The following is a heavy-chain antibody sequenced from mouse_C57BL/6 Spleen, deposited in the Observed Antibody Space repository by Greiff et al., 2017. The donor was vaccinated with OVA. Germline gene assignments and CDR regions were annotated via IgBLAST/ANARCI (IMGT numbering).Heavy chain of an antibody. J-gene: IGHJ2*01. V-gene: IGHV5-4*01. D-gene: IGHD1-1*01. CDR3: ARDLAYYYGSSPFDY. Sequence: DVQLVESGGGLVKPGGSLKLSCAASGFTFSSYAMSWVRQTPEKRLEWVATISDGGSYTYYPDNVKGRFTISRDNAKNNLYLQMSHLKSEDTAMYYCARDLAYYYGSSPFDYWGQGTTLTVSS. CDR2: ISDGGSYT. CDR1: GFTFSSYA.